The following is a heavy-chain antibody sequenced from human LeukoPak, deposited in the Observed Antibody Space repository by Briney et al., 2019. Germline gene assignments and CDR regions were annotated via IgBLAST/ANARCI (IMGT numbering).Heavy chain of an antibody. CDR2: IKTDGSEK. CDR3: AKTQYTNGWYSDYMDV. CDR1: GFTFSNYW. J-gene: IGHJ6*03. Sequence: GGSLRLSCEGSGFTFSNYWMGWVRQAPGKGLQWVANIKTDGSEKCYVDSVKGRFTISRDNAKNSLYLQMNSLRAEDTAVYYCAKTQYTNGWYSDYMDVWGKGTTVTVSS. D-gene: IGHD6-19*01. V-gene: IGHV3-7*01.